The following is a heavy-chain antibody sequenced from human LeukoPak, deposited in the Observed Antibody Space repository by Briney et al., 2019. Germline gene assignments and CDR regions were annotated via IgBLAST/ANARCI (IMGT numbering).Heavy chain of an antibody. CDR2: IFHSGIA. V-gene: IGHV4-38-2*01. D-gene: IGHD3-16*01. J-gene: IGHJ6*03. Sequence: SETLSLTCAVSNYPITSDYYWVWIRQPPGQGLEWIGQIFHSGIAHYNPSLKSRVTTSVDTSRSQFSVNLNSVTAADTAVYYCGRAGFGTAYNPFYYYMDVWGKGTTVTVSS. CDR1: NYPITSDYY. CDR3: GRAGFGTAYNPFYYYMDV.